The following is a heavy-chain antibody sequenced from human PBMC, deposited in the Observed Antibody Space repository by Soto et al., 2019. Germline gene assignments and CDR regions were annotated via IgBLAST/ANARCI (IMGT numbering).Heavy chain of an antibody. J-gene: IGHJ6*02. CDR2: IKSKTHGGTI. Sequence: EVQLVESGGGLVKPGGSLRLSCAASGFTFSNAWMNWVRQAPGKGLEWIGRIKSKTHGGTIDYAAPVKGRFTISRDDSKNTLYLQMNSLKTEDTAVYYCTTDYGSSPSHYYYYGMDVWGQGTTVTVSS. CDR3: TTDYGSSPSHYYYYGMDV. CDR1: GFTFSNAW. D-gene: IGHD6-13*01. V-gene: IGHV3-15*07.